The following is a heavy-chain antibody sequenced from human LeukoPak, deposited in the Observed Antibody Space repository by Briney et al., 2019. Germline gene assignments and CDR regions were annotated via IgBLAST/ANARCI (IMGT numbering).Heavy chain of an antibody. V-gene: IGHV1-69*13. CDR2: IIPIFGTA. CDR3: ARDGSYYGSGSYYTPYNWFDP. J-gene: IGHJ5*02. CDR1: GGTFSSYA. D-gene: IGHD3-10*01. Sequence: SVKVSCKASGGTFSSYAISWVRQAPGQGLEWMGGIIPIFGTANYAQKFQGRVTITADESTSTAYMELSSLRSEDTAVYYCARDGSYYGSGSYYTPYNWFDPWGQGTLVTVSS.